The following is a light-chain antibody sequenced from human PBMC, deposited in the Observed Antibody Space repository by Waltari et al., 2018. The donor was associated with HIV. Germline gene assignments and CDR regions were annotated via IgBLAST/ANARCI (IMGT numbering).Light chain of an antibody. CDR1: NSDIGKYNL. CDR3: SSYATGNTYV. J-gene: IGLJ1*01. V-gene: IGLV2-23*02. Sequence: QSALTQPASVSGSPGQSITISCTGTNSDIGKYNLVSWYQQHPGKVPKVLIFEVTTRPSGISHRCSGSKSDNTASLTISGLQAEDEADYYCSSYATGNTYVFGTGTSVTVL. CDR2: EVT.